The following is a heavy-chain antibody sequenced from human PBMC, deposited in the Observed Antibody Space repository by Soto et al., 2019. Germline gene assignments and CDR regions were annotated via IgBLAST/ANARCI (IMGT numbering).Heavy chain of an antibody. D-gene: IGHD2-8*02. CDR1: GLTFDDGYG. CDR2: ISWNGGSI. CDR3: AKSTGGTANGMDV. Sequence: GGSLRLSCAASGLTFDDGYGMHWIRKVPGKGLEWVSGISWNGGSIGYADSVKGRFSISRDNAKNSLYLQMNSLRAGDTALYYCAKSTGGTANGMDVWGQGTTVTVSS. V-gene: IGHV3-9*01. J-gene: IGHJ6*02.